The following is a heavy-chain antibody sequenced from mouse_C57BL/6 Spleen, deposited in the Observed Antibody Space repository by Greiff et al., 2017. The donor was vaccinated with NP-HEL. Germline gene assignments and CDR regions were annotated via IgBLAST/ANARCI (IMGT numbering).Heavy chain of an antibody. Sequence: VQLQQPGAELVMPGASVKLSCKASGYTFTSYWMHWVKQRPGQGLEWIGEIDPSDSYTNYNQKFKGKSTLTVDKSSSTAYMQLSSLTSEDSAVYYCARNGYYRLFDYWGQGTTLTVSS. V-gene: IGHV1-69*01. CDR1: GYTFTSYW. CDR2: IDPSDSYT. CDR3: ARNGYYRLFDY. D-gene: IGHD2-3*01. J-gene: IGHJ2*01.